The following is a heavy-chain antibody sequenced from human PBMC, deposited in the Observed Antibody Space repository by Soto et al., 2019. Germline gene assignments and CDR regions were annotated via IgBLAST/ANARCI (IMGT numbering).Heavy chain of an antibody. CDR2: IYYSGST. Sequence: SATLSLTCTVSGGSITSYYWSWIRQPPGKGLEWIGYIYYSGSTNYNPSLKSRVTISVDTSKNQFSLKLSSVTAADTAVYYCASLNYEVCSGYSHYHGYFQHCGPATLLT. V-gene: IGHV4-59*01. D-gene: IGHD3-3*01. CDR3: ASLNYEVCSGYSHYHGYFQH. J-gene: IGHJ1*01. CDR1: GGSITSYY.